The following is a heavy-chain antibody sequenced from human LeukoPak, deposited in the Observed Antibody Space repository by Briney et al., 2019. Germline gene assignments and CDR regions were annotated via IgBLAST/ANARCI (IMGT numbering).Heavy chain of an antibody. D-gene: IGHD6-19*01. CDR2: IIPIFGTA. V-gene: IGHV1-69*05. CDR3: ARKTAVADFDY. Sequence: SVKVSCKASGGTFSSYAISWVRQAPGQGLEWMGRIIPIFGTANYAQKFQGRVTITTDESTRTAYMELSSLRSEDTAVYYCARKTAVADFDYWGQGTLVTVSS. J-gene: IGHJ4*02. CDR1: GGTFSSYA.